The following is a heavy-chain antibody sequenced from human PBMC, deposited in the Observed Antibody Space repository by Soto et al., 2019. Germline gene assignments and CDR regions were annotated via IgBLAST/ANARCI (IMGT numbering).Heavy chain of an antibody. CDR1: GFTVSTYG. CDR3: TGEVASGY. D-gene: IGHD2-8*02. Sequence: QVQLVESGGGVVQPGRSLRLSCAVSGFTVSTYGMHWVRQAPGKGLEWVAVISRDGGTKYYADSVKGRFTISRDNSRNELLLEMNSLRSDDMAVYYCTGEVASGYWGQGTLVNVSS. CDR2: ISRDGGTK. V-gene: IGHV3-30*03. J-gene: IGHJ4*02.